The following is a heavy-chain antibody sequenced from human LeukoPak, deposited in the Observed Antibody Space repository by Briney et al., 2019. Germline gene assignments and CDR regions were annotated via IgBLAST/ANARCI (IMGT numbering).Heavy chain of an antibody. Sequence: PSETLSLTCTVSGGSISSSSYYWRWIRQPPGKGLEWIGYIYYSGSTYYNPSLKSRVTISVDTSKNQFSLKLSSVTAADTAVYYCARDQGYCSSTSCFRWFDPWGQGTLVTVSS. CDR1: GGSISSSSYY. J-gene: IGHJ5*02. CDR2: IYYSGST. D-gene: IGHD2-2*01. CDR3: ARDQGYCSSTSCFRWFDP. V-gene: IGHV4-30-4*08.